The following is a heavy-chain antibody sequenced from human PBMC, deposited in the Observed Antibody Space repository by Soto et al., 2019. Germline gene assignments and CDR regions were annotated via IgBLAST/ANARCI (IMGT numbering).Heavy chain of an antibody. J-gene: IGHJ1*01. D-gene: IGHD2-21*02. Sequence: GASVKVSCKASGGTFSSYTISWVRQAPGQGLEWMGRIIPILGIANYAQKFQGRVTITADKSTSTAYMELSSLRSEDTAVYYCASRRPTDGGNSLVYFQHWGQGTLVTVSS. V-gene: IGHV1-69*02. CDR1: GGTFSSYT. CDR3: ASRRPTDGGNSLVYFQH. CDR2: IIPILGIA.